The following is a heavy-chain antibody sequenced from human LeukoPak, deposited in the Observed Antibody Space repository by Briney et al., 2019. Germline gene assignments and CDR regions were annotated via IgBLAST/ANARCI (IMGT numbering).Heavy chain of an antibody. CDR2: ISWNSGSI. J-gene: IGHJ1*01. CDR1: GFTFDDYA. D-gene: IGHD6-13*01. V-gene: IGHV3-9*01. Sequence: GGSLRLSCAASGFTFDDYAMHWVRQAPGKGLEWVSGISWNSGSIGYADSVKGRFTISRDNAKNSLCLQMNSLRAEDTALYYCAKDHSSSWGFQHWGQGTLVTVSS. CDR3: AKDHSSSWGFQH.